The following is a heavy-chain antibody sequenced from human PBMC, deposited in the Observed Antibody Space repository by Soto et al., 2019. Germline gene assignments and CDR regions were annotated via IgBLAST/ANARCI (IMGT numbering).Heavy chain of an antibody. CDR2: IKDGAGET. CDR1: GFTLSSYW. V-gene: IGHV3-74*01. CDR3: VRFSGLDV. Sequence: EVQLVESGGGLVQPGGSLRLSCAASGFTLSSYWMYWVRQTPGKGLVWVARIKDGAGETSYAESVKGRVTISRDNAKTTLYLQMSSLRFEDTAVYYCVRFSGLDVWGQGTTVTVSS. J-gene: IGHJ6*02.